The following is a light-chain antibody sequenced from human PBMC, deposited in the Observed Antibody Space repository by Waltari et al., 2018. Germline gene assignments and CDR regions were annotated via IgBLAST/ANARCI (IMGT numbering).Light chain of an antibody. CDR2: DAS. CDR3: QHRFNWPLT. CDR1: QSFNNY. Sequence: EIVLTQSPATLSLSPGERAVLSCRASQSFNNYLAWYQEKPGQAPRLLIYDASNRATGIPARFSGSGSGTDFTLTISGLEPEDSAVYYCQHRFNWPLTFGGGTKVEIK. J-gene: IGKJ4*01. V-gene: IGKV3-11*01.